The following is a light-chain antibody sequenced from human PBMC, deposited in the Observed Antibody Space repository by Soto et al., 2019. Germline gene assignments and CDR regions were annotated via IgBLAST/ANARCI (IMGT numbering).Light chain of an antibody. Sequence: EIVLTQSPGTLSLSPGERATLSCRASQSVSSSYLAWYQQKPGQAPRLLIYGASSRATCIPDRFSGSGSGPDFTLTISRLEPEYYAVYYCQQYGSSPRFTFGPGNKVDIK. CDR3: QQYGSSPRFT. V-gene: IGKV3-20*01. CDR2: GAS. CDR1: QSVSSSY. J-gene: IGKJ3*01.